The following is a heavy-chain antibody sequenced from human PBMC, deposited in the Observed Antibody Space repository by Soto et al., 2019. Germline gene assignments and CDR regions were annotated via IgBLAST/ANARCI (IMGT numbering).Heavy chain of an antibody. CDR1: SFAFPNFS. CDR3: VRVFVTYYCAL. V-gene: IGHV3-33*01. D-gene: IGHD1-26*01. Sequence: GGSLNLSCATTSFAFPNFSMHWVLKVQGRGLEGVALIWSDGSNKYYADSVKGRFTISRDNSKKTLYLQMNSLRAEDTAVYDCVRVFVTYYCALWGQ. CDR2: IWSDGSNK. J-gene: IGHJ1*01.